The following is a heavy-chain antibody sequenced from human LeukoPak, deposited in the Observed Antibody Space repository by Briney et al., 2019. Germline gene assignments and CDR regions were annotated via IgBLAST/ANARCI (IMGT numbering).Heavy chain of an antibody. D-gene: IGHD2-15*01. CDR1: GFTFSSYS. CDR3: AAGGSGDPFDL. Sequence: GGSLRLSCAASGFTFSSYSMNWVRQAPGKGLEWVSYISSGSSTIFYADSVQGRFTISRDNGKNSLYLQMNSLRAEDTAIYYCAAGGSGDPFDLWGQGTMVSVSS. CDR2: ISSGSSTI. J-gene: IGHJ3*01. V-gene: IGHV3-48*01.